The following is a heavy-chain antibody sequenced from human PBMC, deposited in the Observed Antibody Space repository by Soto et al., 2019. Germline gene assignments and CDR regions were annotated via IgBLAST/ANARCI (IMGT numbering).Heavy chain of an antibody. CDR1: GFTFSSYG. J-gene: IGHJ6*02. CDR3: ANPTAARSSKAYYGMDV. D-gene: IGHD6-6*01. Sequence: QVQLVESGGGVVQPGRSLRLSCAASGFTFSSYGMHWVRQAPGKGLEWVAVISYDGSNKYYADSVKGRFTISRDNSKNMQYLQMNRLRAEETAVYYCANPTAARSSKAYYGMDVWGQGTTVTVSS. CDR2: ISYDGSNK. V-gene: IGHV3-30*18.